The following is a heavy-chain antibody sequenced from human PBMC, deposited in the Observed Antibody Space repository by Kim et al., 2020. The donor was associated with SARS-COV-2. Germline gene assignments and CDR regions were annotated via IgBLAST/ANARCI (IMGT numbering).Heavy chain of an antibody. V-gene: IGHV4-39*01. CDR3: ARASNSHGHSAFDI. CDR1: GASISSTGYY. CDR2: IYSDGST. Sequence: SETLSLTCTVSGASISSTGYYWGWVHQPPGKGLEWIGSIYSDGSTYSNPSLKSRVTIFVDTSKNQFSLKLSSVSAADTAVYYCARASNSHGHSAFDIWGQGTMVTVSS. J-gene: IGHJ3*02. D-gene: IGHD5-18*01.